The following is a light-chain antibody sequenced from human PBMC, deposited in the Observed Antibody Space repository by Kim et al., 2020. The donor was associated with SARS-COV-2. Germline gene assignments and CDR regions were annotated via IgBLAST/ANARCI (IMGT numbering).Light chain of an antibody. CDR2: KVS. CDR1: QSLVYADGNTF. CDR3: MQGTHWPPT. Sequence: PASIASRSSQSLVYADGNTFLSWFHQRPGQSPRRLVYKVSSRDSGVPDRFSGSGSGTDFTLKISRVEAEDVGIYYCMQGTHWPPTFGQGTKVDIK. V-gene: IGKV2-30*01. J-gene: IGKJ1*01.